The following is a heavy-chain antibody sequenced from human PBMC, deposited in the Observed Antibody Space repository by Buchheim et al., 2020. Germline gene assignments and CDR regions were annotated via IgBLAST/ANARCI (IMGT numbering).Heavy chain of an antibody. J-gene: IGHJ6*02. CDR3: ARVNSGLVKTYYYYGMDV. V-gene: IGHV4-59*01. CDR1: GGSISSYY. CDR2: IYYSGST. Sequence: QVQLQESGPGLVKPSETLSLTCTVSGGSISSYYWGWIRQPPGKGLEWIGYIYYSGSTNYNPSLKSRVTISVDTSKNQFSLKLSSVTAADTAVYYCARVNSGLVKTYYYYGMDVWGQGTT. D-gene: IGHD6-6*01.